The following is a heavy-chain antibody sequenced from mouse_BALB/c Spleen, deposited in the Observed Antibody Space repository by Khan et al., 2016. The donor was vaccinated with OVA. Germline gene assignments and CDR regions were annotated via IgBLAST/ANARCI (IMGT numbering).Heavy chain of an antibody. D-gene: IGHD1-1*01. CDR2: ISYSGST. CDR3: ARKNYYGYAMDY. V-gene: IGHV3-2*02. J-gene: IGHJ4*01. CDR1: GYSITSGYA. Sequence: EVQLQESGPGLVKPSPSLSLTCTVTGYSITSGYAWNWIRKFPGNQLEWLGYISYSGSTSSNPSLRRRVSITRDTSKNQFFLQLNSVTTEDTATYYCARKNYYGYAMDYWGQGTSVTVSS.